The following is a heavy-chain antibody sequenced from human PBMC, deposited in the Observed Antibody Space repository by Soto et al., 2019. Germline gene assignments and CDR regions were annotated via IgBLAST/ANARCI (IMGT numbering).Heavy chain of an antibody. CDR3: GSVQNGEEQLVRGNWFGP. J-gene: IGHJ5*02. CDR1: GYTLTSYD. D-gene: IGHD6-13*01. Sequence: ASVKVSCKASGYTLTSYDINWVRQATGQGLEWMGWMNPNSGNTGYAQKFQGRVTMTRNTSISTAYVELSSLRSEDTAVYYCGSVQNGEEQLVRGNWFGPWGQGTLVTVSS. V-gene: IGHV1-8*01. CDR2: MNPNSGNT.